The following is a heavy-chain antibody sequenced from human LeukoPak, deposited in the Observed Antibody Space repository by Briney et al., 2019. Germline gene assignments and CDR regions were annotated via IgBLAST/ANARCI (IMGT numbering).Heavy chain of an antibody. V-gene: IGHV4-39*01. CDR2: IYYSGST. J-gene: IGHJ4*02. CDR3: ARHSGPYGSSWFDY. D-gene: IGHD6-13*01. CDR1: GGSISSSSYY. Sequence: SETLSLTCTVSGGSISSSSYYWGWIRQPPGKGLEWIGSIYYSGSTYYNPSLKRRVTISVDTSKNQFSLKRSAVTAADTAVYYCARHSGPYGSSWFDYWGQGTLVTVSS.